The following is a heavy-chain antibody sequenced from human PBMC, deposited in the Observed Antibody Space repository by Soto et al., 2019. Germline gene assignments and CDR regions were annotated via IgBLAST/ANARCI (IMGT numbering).Heavy chain of an antibody. CDR3: NKFSGSSSAPAA. V-gene: IGHV3-73*01. CDR2: VASSPEGYRT. CDR1: GYTFSDTA. J-gene: IGHJ5*02. D-gene: IGHD1-26*01. Sequence: VGSQRHSCAASGYTFSDTAIHWVRQAPGKGLEWVGRVASSPEGYRTTYGASVKGRFTISRDDSQNTAHLQMNSLKTEDTAIYYCNKFSGSSSAPAALGPGTLVTVSS.